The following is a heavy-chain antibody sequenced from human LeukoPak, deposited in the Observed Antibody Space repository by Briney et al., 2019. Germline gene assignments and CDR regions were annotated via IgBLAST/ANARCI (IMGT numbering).Heavy chain of an antibody. V-gene: IGHV4-59*01. CDR3: ARDQPTVTTGEDAFDI. CDR2: IYYSGST. D-gene: IGHD4-17*01. Sequence: KASETLSLTCTVSGGSISSYYWSWIRQPPGKGLEWIGYIYYSGSTNYNPSLKSRVTISVDTSKNQFSLKLSSVTAADTAVYFCARDQPTVTTGEDAFDIWGQGTMVTVSS. J-gene: IGHJ3*02. CDR1: GGSISSYY.